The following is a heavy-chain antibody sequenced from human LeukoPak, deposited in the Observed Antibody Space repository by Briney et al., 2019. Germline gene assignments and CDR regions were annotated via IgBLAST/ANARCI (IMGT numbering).Heavy chain of an antibody. V-gene: IGHV4-4*07. D-gene: IGHD5-18*01. Sequence: SETLSLTCTVSGGSISSYYWSWIRQPAGKGLGWIGRIYTSGSTNYNPSLKSRVTMSVDTSKNQFSLKLSSVTAADTAVYYCARDVDTAMVLNWFDPWGQGTLVTVSS. CDR1: GGSISSYY. CDR3: ARDVDTAMVLNWFDP. J-gene: IGHJ5*02. CDR2: IYTSGST.